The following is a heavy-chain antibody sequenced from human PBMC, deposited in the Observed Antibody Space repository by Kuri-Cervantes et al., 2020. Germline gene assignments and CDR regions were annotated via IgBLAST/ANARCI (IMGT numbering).Heavy chain of an antibody. CDR3: ARGGYSGYSKEYYFDY. CDR2: IGWNSGSI. J-gene: IGHJ4*02. V-gene: IGHV3-9*01. Sequence: SLKISCAASGFTFDDYAMHWVRQAPGKGLEWVSGIGWNSGSIGYADSVEGRFTISRDNAKNSLYLQMNSLRAEDTAVYYCARGGYSGYSKEYYFDYWGQGILVTVSS. CDR1: GFTFDDYA. D-gene: IGHD3-22*01.